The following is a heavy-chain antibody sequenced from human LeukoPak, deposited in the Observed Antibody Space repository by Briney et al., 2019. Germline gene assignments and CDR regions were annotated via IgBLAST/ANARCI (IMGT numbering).Heavy chain of an antibody. Sequence: GGSLRLPCAASGFTFSDYYMSWIRQAPGKGLEWVSYVSSSSSYTNYADSVKGRFTISRDNAKNSLYLQMNSLRAEDTAVYYCARDYYYGSGSSKYDYWGQGTLVTASS. CDR1: GFTFSDYY. V-gene: IGHV3-11*05. CDR3: ARDYYYGSGSSKYDY. CDR2: VSSSSSYT. D-gene: IGHD3-10*01. J-gene: IGHJ4*02.